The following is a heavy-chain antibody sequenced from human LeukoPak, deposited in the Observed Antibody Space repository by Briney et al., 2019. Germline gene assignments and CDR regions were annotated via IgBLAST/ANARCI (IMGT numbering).Heavy chain of an antibody. CDR1: GYTFTSYG. Sequence: ASVTVSFKASGYTFTSYGISWVRQAPGQGLEWMGWISAYNGNTNYAQKLQGRVTMTTDTSTSTAYMELRSLRSDDTAVYYCARDRSPSSEYYFDYWGQGTLVTVSS. V-gene: IGHV1-18*01. CDR3: ARDRSPSSEYYFDY. J-gene: IGHJ4*02. CDR2: ISAYNGNT.